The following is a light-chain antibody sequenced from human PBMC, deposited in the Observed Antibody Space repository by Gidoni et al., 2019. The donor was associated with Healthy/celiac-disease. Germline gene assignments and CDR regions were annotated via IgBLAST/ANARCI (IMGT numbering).Light chain of an antibody. CDR2: DAS. CDR1: QSVSSH. J-gene: IGKJ2*01. CDR3: QQRSNWNT. V-gene: IGKV3-11*01. Sequence: EIVLPQSPATLSLSPGERATLTCRASQSVSSHLAWYQQKPGQAPRPLSYDASNRATGIPARFSGSGSGTDFTLTISSLEPEDFAVYYCQQRSNWNTFGQGTKLEIK.